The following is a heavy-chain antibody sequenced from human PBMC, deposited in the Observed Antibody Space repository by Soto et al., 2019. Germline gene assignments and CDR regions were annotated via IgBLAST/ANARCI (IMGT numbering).Heavy chain of an antibody. CDR1: GFTFSNAW. D-gene: IGHD3-3*01. CDR3: TTGGVSRAKYYYYGMDV. V-gene: IGHV3-15*01. Sequence: GGSLRLSCAASGFTFSNAWMSWVLQAPGKXLEWVGRIKSKTDGGTTDYAAPVKGRFTISRDDSKNTLYLQMNSLKTEDTAVYYCTTGGVSRAKYYYYGMDVWGQGTTVTVSS. CDR2: IKSKTDGGTT. J-gene: IGHJ6*02.